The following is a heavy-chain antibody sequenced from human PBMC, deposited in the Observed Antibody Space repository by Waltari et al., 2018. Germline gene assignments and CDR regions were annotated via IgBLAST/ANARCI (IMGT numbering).Heavy chain of an antibody. CDR1: GGSISSSSYY. CDR2: IYYSGRT. CDR3: ARSEWELLYYFDY. J-gene: IGHJ4*02. D-gene: IGHD1-26*01. V-gene: IGHV4-39*07. Sequence: QLQLQESGPGLVKPSETLSLTCTVSGGSISSSSYYWGWIRQPPGKGLEWIGSIYYSGRTYYNPALKSRVTISVDTSKNQCSLKLSSVTAADTAVYYCARSEWELLYYFDYWGQGTLVTVSS.